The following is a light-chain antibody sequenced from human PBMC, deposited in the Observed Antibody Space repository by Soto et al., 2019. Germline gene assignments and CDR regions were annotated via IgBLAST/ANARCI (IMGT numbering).Light chain of an antibody. J-gene: IGKJ4*01. CDR2: TAS. CDR1: QTITNY. CDR3: QQTYNNPLT. Sequence: DILLTQSPSSLSASVGDRVTITCRASQTITNYLHWYQQRSGKAPKLLIPTASSLQSGVPSRFSGGGSATDFTLTISSLQPEDFATYYCQQTYNNPLTFGGGTRV. V-gene: IGKV1-39*01.